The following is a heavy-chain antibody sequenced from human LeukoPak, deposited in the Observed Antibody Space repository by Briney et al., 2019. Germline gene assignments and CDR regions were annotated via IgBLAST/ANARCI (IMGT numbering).Heavy chain of an antibody. CDR3: ARDRDFLGSGWSNSFDY. J-gene: IGHJ4*02. CDR2: ISGSSSYI. CDR1: GFTFSSYS. Sequence: GGSLRLSCEASGFTFSSYSVNWVRQAPGKGLEWVSSISGSSSYIYYADSLKGRFTISRDNARNSLYLQMNSLRAEDTAVYYCARDRDFLGSGWSNSFDYWGQGTLVTVSS. D-gene: IGHD6-19*01. V-gene: IGHV3-21*01.